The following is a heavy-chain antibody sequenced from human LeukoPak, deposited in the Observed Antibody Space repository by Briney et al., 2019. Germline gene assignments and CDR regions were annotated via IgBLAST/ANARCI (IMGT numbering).Heavy chain of an antibody. J-gene: IGHJ4*02. CDR2: IIPILGIA. D-gene: IGHD6-19*01. CDR3: ARDRIAVAGGGYFDY. V-gene: IGHV1-69*04. CDR1: GGTFSSYA. Sequence: SVKVSCKASGGTFSSYAISWVRQAPGQGLEWMGRIIPILGIANYAQKFQGRVTITADKSTSTAYMELSSLRSEDTVVYYCARDRIAVAGGGYFDYWGQGTLVTVSS.